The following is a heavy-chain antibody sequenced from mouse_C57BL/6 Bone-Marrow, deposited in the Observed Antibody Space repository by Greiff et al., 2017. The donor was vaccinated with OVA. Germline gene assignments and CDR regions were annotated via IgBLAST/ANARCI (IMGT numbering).Heavy chain of an antibody. CDR2: INPNNGGT. CDR3: ARRAYYSNYGFAY. CDR1: GYTFTDYY. J-gene: IGHJ3*01. D-gene: IGHD2-5*01. V-gene: IGHV1-26*01. Sequence: EVQLQQSGPELVKPGASVKISCKASGYTFTDYYMNWVKQSHGKSLEWIGDINPNNGGTSYNQKFKGKATLTVDKSSSTADMELRSLTSEDSAVYYWARRAYYSNYGFAYWGQGTLVTVSA.